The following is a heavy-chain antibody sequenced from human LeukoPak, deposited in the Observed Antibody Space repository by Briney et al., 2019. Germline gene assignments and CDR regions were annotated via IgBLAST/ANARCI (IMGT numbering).Heavy chain of an antibody. J-gene: IGHJ4*02. CDR2: LRPASGSS. CDR3: ARGPPESTTSAY. D-gene: IGHD2-2*01. CDR1: GYIFTSYD. Sequence: ASVKVSCKASGYIFTSYDISWVRQAAGQGLEWIGWLRPASGSSGYAQKFQGRVTMTRSTSTRTAYMELRSLTSEDTAVYYCARGPPESTTSAYWGQGTLVTVSS. V-gene: IGHV1-8*01.